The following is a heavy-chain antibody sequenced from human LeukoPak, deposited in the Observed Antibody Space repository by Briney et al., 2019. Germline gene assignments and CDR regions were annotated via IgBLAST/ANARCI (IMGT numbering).Heavy chain of an antibody. V-gene: IGHV4-30-2*01. D-gene: IGHD1/OR15-1a*01. CDR3: ARVNSENYFDS. CDR1: GGSISGGAYS. J-gene: IGHJ4*02. CDR2: IYHTGSP. Sequence: SQTLSLTCAVSGGSISGGAYSWGWIRQPPGKGLEWIGYIYHTGSPNYNPSLKSRVTISVDRSKNQFSLKVNSVTAADTAMYYCARVNSENYFDSWGQGTLVTVSS.